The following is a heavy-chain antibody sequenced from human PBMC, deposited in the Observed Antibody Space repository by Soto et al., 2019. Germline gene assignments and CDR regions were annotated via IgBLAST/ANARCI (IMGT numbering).Heavy chain of an antibody. Sequence: PGGSLRLSCAASGFTFSSYGMHWVRQAPGKGLEWVAVIWYDGSNKYYADSVKGRFTISRDNSKNTLYLQMNSLRAEDTAVYYCAREAVGYGDYRVRHYYYGMDVWGQGTTVTVSS. CDR1: GFTFSSYG. V-gene: IGHV3-33*01. CDR2: IWYDGSNK. CDR3: AREAVGYGDYRVRHYYYGMDV. D-gene: IGHD4-17*01. J-gene: IGHJ6*02.